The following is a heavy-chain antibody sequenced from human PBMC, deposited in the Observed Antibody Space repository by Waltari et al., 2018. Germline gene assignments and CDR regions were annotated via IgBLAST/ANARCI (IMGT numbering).Heavy chain of an antibody. D-gene: IGHD6-19*01. CDR2: VERGSNEA. J-gene: IGHJ3*01. Sequence: QVQLVQSGAEVKRPGASVKVSCKVSGYKFAELSIYWGRQAPEKGLEWMGGVERGSNEATYAQKFEGRVTMTEDRDTDTAYMQVRSLKPGDTAIYYCATYWGVAGGAFNVWGRGTMVTVSS. CDR3: ATYWGVAGGAFNV. V-gene: IGHV1-24*01. CDR1: GYKFAELS.